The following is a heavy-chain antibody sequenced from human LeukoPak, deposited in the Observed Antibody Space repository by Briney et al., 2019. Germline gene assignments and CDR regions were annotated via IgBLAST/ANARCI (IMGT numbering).Heavy chain of an antibody. CDR2: IYYSGTS. Sequence: PSETLSLTCTVSGGSISSGGYYWSWIRQHPGKGLEWIGHIYYSGTSFYNPSLTSRVTISVDTSKNQFSPKLTSVNDADTAVYYCARIERSSYSLGFDYWGQGTLVTVSS. D-gene: IGHD6-6*01. CDR3: ARIERSSYSLGFDY. V-gene: IGHV4-31*03. CDR1: GGSISSGGYY. J-gene: IGHJ4*02.